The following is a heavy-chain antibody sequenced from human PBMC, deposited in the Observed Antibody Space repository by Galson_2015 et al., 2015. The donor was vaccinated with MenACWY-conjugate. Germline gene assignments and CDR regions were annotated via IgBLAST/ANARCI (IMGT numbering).Heavy chain of an antibody. CDR1: GLTFSTYG. Sequence: SLRLSCAASGLTFSTYGMTWVRQAPGKGLEWVSTIRYNNDGIHYADSVKGRFTTSRDNAKNTLYLQMNNVRVDDTALYYCASDCPAWSRDHCGQGVLVTVSS. J-gene: IGHJ4*02. V-gene: IGHV3-21*01. D-gene: IGHD2-8*02. CDR3: ASDCPAWSRDH. CDR2: IRYNNDGI.